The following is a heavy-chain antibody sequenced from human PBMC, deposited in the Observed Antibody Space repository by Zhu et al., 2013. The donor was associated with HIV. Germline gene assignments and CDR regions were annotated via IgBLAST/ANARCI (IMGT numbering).Heavy chain of an antibody. CDR3: ARDLKTYYYDSSGYRRGYYGMDV. CDR1: GGSITSVGFS. CDR2: ISYSGSA. J-gene: IGHJ6*02. V-gene: IGHV4-30-4*01. D-gene: IGHD3-22*01. Sequence: QVQLQESGPGLVRPSQTLSLTCTVSGGSITSVGFSWSWVRQPPGKGLEWIGYISYSGSAHYNPSLKSRVTISVDTSKNQFSLKLSSVTAADTAVYYCARDLKTYYYDSSGYRRGYYGMDVWGQGTTVTVSS.